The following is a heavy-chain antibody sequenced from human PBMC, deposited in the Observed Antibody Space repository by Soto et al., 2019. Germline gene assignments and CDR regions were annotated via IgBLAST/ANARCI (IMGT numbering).Heavy chain of an antibody. CDR2: ISTSKGNT. CDR1: GYTFTSYG. Sequence: QVQLVQSGPEVKKPGASVKVSCKTSGYTFTSYGIAWVRQAPGQGLEWMGCISTSKGNTNYAQKFQGRVTMTTDTSTSTGYMELRSLRSDDTAVYYCATRSPAFDYWGQGTLVTVSS. V-gene: IGHV1-18*01. CDR3: ATRSPAFDY. J-gene: IGHJ4*02.